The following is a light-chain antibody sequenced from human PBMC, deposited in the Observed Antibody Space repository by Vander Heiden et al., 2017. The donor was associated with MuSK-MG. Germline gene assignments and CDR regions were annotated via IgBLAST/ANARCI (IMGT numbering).Light chain of an antibody. V-gene: IGLV3-19*01. CDR3: NCRDSNTNQV. CDR1: SLRSYS. CDR2: AKT. J-gene: IGLJ3*02. Sequence: SSELTQDPAVSAALGRTVRLTCQGDSLRSYSANWYQQKPGQAPVLVIYAKTNRPSGFPDRFSGSSSGDTASLTITGAQAEDEDVYYCNCRDSNTNQVFGGGTKLTVL.